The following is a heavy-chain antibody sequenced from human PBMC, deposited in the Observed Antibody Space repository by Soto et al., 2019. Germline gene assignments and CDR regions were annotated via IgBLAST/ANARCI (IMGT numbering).Heavy chain of an antibody. Sequence: GSMRLSFADSGLNFGLSSKAWVRQKQGKGLDWVSAISNTGGGTNYADSVKGRFTVSRDNSKNTLYLQMNSLRADDSAIYFCAKDISSGWTKNWFDPCGQG. CDR3: AKDISSGWTKNWFDP. V-gene: IGHV3-23*01. CDR1: GLNFGLSS. D-gene: IGHD3-22*01. J-gene: IGHJ5*02. CDR2: ISNTGGGT.